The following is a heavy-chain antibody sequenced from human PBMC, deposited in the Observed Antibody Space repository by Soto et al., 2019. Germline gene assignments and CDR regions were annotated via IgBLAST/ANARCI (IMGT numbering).Heavy chain of an antibody. D-gene: IGHD1-7*01. V-gene: IGHV3-23*01. CDR1: GLTFSNFA. Sequence: PGGSLRLSCEVSGLTFSNFAMSWVRQAPGKGLEWASAIGGSSGTPFYADSVKGRFTISKDYAKNMLYLQMNSLRAEDTAVYYCAKFKGFNWNYVFDYWGQGVPVTVSS. J-gene: IGHJ4*02. CDR2: IGGSSGTP. CDR3: AKFKGFNWNYVFDY.